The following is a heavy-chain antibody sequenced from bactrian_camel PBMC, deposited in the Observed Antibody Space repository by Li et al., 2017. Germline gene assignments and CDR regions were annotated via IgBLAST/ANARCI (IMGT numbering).Heavy chain of an antibody. CDR1: GYSTSNFC. J-gene: IGHJ6*01. V-gene: IGHV3S53*01. CDR2: IDASGNT. CDR3: ATLGARVVVGLRADFGY. D-gene: IGHD2*01. Sequence: HVQLVESGGGSVQPGGSLRLSCVPSGYSTSNFCMGWLRQGPGKEREGVAAIDASGNTYYTDSVKGRFTISRDNALNTVYLQMVSLKSEDTAVYYCATLGARVVVGLRADFGYWGQGTQVTVS.